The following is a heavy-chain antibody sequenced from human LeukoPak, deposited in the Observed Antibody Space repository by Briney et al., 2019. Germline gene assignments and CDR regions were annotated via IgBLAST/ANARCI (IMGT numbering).Heavy chain of an antibody. D-gene: IGHD3-10*01. V-gene: IGHV3-66*04. CDR3: ARQYYGSGSYFDY. J-gene: IGHJ4*02. CDR2: IYSGGST. CDR1: GFTFDNYA. Sequence: GGSLRLSCTASGFTFDNYAMIWVRQAPGKGLEWVSVIYSGGSTYYADSVKGRFTISRDNSKNTLYLQMNSLRAEDTAVYYCARQYYGSGSYFDYWGQGTLVTVSS.